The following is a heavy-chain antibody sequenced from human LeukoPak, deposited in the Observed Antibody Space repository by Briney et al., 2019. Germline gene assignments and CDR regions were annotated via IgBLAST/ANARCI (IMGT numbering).Heavy chain of an antibody. D-gene: IGHD6-25*01. V-gene: IGHV1-2*04. CDR1: GYTFTCYY. CDR3: ARERAVSGYSSGLDAFDI. CDR2: INPNSGGT. Sequence: ASVKVSCKASGYTFTCYYMHWVRQAPGQGLEWMGWINPNSGGTNYAQKFQGWVTMTRDTSISTAYMELSRLRSDDTAVYYCARERAVSGYSSGLDAFDIWGQGTMVTVSS. J-gene: IGHJ3*02.